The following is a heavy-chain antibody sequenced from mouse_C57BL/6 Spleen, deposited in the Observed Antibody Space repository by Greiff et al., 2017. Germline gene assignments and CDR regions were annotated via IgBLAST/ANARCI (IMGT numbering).Heavy chain of an antibody. CDR2: IDPSDSYT. D-gene: IGHD1-1*01. Sequence: QVQLQQPGAELVMPGASVKLSCKASGYTFTSYWMHWVKQRPGQGLEWIGEIDPSDSYTNYNQKFKGKSTLTVDKSSSTAYMQLSSLTSEDSAVYYCARSMPFITRWAMDYWGQGTSVTVSS. J-gene: IGHJ4*01. CDR1: GYTFTSYW. CDR3: ARSMPFITRWAMDY. V-gene: IGHV1-69*01.